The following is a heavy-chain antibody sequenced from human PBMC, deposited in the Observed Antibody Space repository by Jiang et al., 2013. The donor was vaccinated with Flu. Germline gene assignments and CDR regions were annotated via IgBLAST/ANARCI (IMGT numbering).Heavy chain of an antibody. V-gene: IGHV5-10-1*01. CDR2: VDPGDSYS. CDR3: ARRSYYDSSGYYYYYFDY. Sequence: GAEVKKPGESLRISCKSSGYSFTSYWISWVRQMPGKGLEWMGSVDPGDSYSTYSPSFQGHVIISADKSISTAYLQWSSLKASDTAMYYCARRSYYDSSGYYYYYFDYWGQGTLVTVSS. CDR1: GYSFTSYW. D-gene: IGHD3-22*01. J-gene: IGHJ4*02.